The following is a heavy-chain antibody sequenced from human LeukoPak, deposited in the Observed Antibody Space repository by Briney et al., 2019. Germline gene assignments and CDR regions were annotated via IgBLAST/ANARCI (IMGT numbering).Heavy chain of an antibody. CDR3: AKHSGSYFIYYVDS. V-gene: IGHV3-23*01. Sequence: PSGALTLTCPASGFIFSRHVIYWVPGAPEPGPASPPTISGSAYNTYYADSVKGRFTISRDNSANTLYLQMNSLRAEDTALYYCAKHSGSYFIYYVDSWGQGTLVTVSS. CDR1: GFIFSRHV. J-gene: IGHJ4*02. CDR2: ISGSAYNT. D-gene: IGHD1-26*01.